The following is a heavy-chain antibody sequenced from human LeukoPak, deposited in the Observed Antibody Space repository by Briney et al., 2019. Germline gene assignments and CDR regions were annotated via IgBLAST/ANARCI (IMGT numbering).Heavy chain of an antibody. D-gene: IGHD4-23*01. CDR2: IYSDGTS. CDR1: GFTVITNY. J-gene: IGHJ4*02. V-gene: IGHV3-66*01. Sequence: GGSLRLSCATSGFTVITNYMSWVRQAPGKGLEWVSVIYSDGTSYYADSVKGRFTISRDNSKNTLYLQMNSLRAEDTAVYYCARNFPTVVTSFDYWGQGTLVTVSS. CDR3: ARNFPTVVTSFDY.